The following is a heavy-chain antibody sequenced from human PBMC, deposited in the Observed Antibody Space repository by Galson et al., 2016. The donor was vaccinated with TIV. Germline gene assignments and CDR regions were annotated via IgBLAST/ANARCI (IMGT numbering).Heavy chain of an antibody. D-gene: IGHD6-19*01. Sequence: SVKVSCKASGYTFSDYYMHWVRQAPGQGLEWMGRINPNTGGTNYAQKFQGWVSMTRDTSINTAYMELSRLKSDDPAVYYCARDAVYTSGSDYWGQGTQVTVSS. CDR2: INPNTGGT. J-gene: IGHJ4*02. CDR1: GYTFSDYY. V-gene: IGHV1-2*04. CDR3: ARDAVYTSGSDY.